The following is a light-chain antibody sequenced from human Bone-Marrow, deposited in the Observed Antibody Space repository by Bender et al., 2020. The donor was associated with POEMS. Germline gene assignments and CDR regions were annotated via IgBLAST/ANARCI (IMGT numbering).Light chain of an antibody. J-gene: IGLJ2*01. V-gene: IGLV2-14*02. CDR1: INDVGHFDL. Sequence: QSALTQPASVSGSPGRSITISCTGSINDVGHFDLVSWYQHRPGKAPQLLIYAVTERPSGVSDRFSGSKSGTTASLTISDLQAGDEAHYYCSSHSSNSLVIFGGGTLLTVL. CDR3: SSHSSNSLVI. CDR2: AVT.